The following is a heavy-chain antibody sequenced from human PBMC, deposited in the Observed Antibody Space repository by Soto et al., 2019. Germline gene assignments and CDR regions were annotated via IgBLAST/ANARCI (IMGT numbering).Heavy chain of an antibody. Sequence: SVKVSCKASGGTFSSYAISWVREAPGQGLEWMGGIIPIFGTANYAQKFQGRVTITADESTSTAYMELSSLRSEDTAVYYCARDPLNDYGDPKGGMDVWGQGTTVTVSS. D-gene: IGHD4-17*01. V-gene: IGHV1-69*13. CDR3: ARDPLNDYGDPKGGMDV. CDR1: GGTFSSYA. CDR2: IIPIFGTA. J-gene: IGHJ6*02.